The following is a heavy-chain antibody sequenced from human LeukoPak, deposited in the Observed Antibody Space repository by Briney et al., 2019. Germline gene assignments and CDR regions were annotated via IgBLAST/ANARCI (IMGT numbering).Heavy chain of an antibody. CDR2: ISSSGSTI. Sequence: GGSLRLSCAASGFTFSSYEMNWVRQAPGKGLEWVSYISSSGSTIYYADSVKGRFTISRDNAKNSLYLQMNSLRAEDTAVYYCARVVSYYDSSGADYWGQGTLVTVSS. V-gene: IGHV3-48*03. J-gene: IGHJ4*02. CDR3: ARVVSYYDSSGADY. D-gene: IGHD3-22*01. CDR1: GFTFSSYE.